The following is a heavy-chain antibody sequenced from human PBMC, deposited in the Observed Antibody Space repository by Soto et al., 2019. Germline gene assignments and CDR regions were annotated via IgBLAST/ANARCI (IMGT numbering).Heavy chain of an antibody. J-gene: IGHJ6*02. D-gene: IGHD2-8*01. CDR1: GGSISSGGYY. V-gene: IGHV4-31*02. Sequence: QVQLQESGPGLVKPSETLSFTCNVSGGSISSGGYYWSWIRQLPGKGLEWIGYIYHRGGTYYNPALKRRITISVDTSKKQFSLKMTSVTAADTAVYFCARAPGRMMNALRYYYGLDVWGQGTTVTVSS. CDR2: IYHRGGT. CDR3: ARAPGRMMNALRYYYGLDV.